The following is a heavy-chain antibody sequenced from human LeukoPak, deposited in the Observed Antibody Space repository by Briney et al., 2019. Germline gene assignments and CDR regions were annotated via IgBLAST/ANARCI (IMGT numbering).Heavy chain of an antibody. V-gene: IGHV3-11*04. J-gene: IGHJ4*02. Sequence: GGSLRLSCAASGFTFSDYYMSWIRQAPGKGLEWISYMSSSGSPIYYADSVKGRFTISRDNAKNSLFLQMNSLRAEDTAVYYCARCDYYDSSGYYYFDYWGQGTLVTVSS. D-gene: IGHD3-22*01. CDR1: GFTFSDYY. CDR2: MSSSGSPI. CDR3: ARCDYYDSSGYYYFDY.